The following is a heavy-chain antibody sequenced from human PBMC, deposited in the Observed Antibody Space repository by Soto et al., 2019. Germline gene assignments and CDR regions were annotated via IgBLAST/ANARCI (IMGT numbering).Heavy chain of an antibody. V-gene: IGHV3-23*01. D-gene: IGHD6-6*01. J-gene: IGHJ5*02. CDR3: AKWGRAISSIAARTGANWFGP. CDR1: GFTFSSYA. Sequence: EVQLLESGGGLVQPGGSLRLSCAASGFTFSSYAMSWVRQAPGKGLEWVSAISGSGGRTYYADSVKGRVTISRDNCKNPLYRQMGSVRAEDTAVYYCAKWGRAISSIAARTGANWFGPWGQGTLVTVSS. CDR2: ISGSGGRT.